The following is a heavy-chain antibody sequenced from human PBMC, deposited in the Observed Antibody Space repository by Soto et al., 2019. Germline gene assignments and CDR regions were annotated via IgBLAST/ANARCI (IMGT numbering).Heavy chain of an antibody. J-gene: IGHJ6*02. D-gene: IGHD6-19*01. CDR2: IYYSGST. CDR1: GSSISSYY. V-gene: IGHV4-59*01. CDR3: ARDIPQYSSGQSARGYYDYGMDV. Sequence: PSETLSLTSTFSGSSISSYYWSWIRQPPGKGLDWIGYIYYSGSTNYNPSLKSRVTISVDTSKNQFSLKLSSVTAADTAVYYCARDIPQYSSGQSARGYYDYGMDVWGQGTTVTVS.